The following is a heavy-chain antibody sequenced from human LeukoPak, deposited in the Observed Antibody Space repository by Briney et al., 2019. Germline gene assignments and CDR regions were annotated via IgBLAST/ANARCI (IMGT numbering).Heavy chain of an antibody. V-gene: IGHV1-18*01. CDR2: ICAYNGNT. Sequence: ASVKVSCKASGYTLIRYGISWVRQAPGQGLEWVGWICAYNGNTKYAQKLQGRVTMTTDTSTSTAYMELRSLRSDDTAVYYCARAFPYDFWSGYYVYYYYYMDVWGKGTTVTVSS. D-gene: IGHD3-3*01. CDR1: GYTLIRYG. J-gene: IGHJ6*03. CDR3: ARAFPYDFWSGYYVYYYYYMDV.